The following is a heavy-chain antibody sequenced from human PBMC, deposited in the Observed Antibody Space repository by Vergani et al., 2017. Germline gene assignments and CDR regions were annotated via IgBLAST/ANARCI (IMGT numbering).Heavy chain of an antibody. CDR3: ARDSGGCSSTSCYTYFDY. J-gene: IGHJ4*02. Sequence: QVQLVQSGAEVKKPGSSVKVSCKASGGTFSSYAISWVRQAPGQGLEWMGGIIPIFGTANYAQKFQGRVTITADESTCTAYMELSSLRSEDTAVYYCARDSGGCSSTSCYTYFDYWGQGTLVTVSS. CDR2: IIPIFGTA. CDR1: GGTFSSYA. V-gene: IGHV1-69*01. D-gene: IGHD2-2*02.